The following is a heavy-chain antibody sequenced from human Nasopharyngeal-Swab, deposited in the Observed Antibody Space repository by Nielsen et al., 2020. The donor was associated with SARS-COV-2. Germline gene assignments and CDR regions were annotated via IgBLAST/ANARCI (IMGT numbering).Heavy chain of an antibody. J-gene: IGHJ4*02. CDR1: GFTFSSYW. Sequence: GESLKISCAASGFTFSSYWMHWVRQAPGKGLVWVSRINEDGSSTSYADSLKGRFTISRDNAKNTLYLQMNSLSAEYTAVYYCTRAGSFRHDYWGQGTLVTVSS. V-gene: IGHV3-74*01. CDR2: INEDGSST. D-gene: IGHD6-13*01. CDR3: TRAGSFRHDY.